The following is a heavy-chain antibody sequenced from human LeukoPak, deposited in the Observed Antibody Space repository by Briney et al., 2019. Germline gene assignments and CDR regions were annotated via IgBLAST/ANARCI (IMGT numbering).Heavy chain of an antibody. V-gene: IGHV3-64*01. CDR2: INSNGGST. D-gene: IGHD3-10*01. Sequence: VGSLRLSCAASGFTFSSYAMHWVRQAPGKGLEYVSAINSNGGSTYYSNSVKGRFTIYRDNSKNTLYLQMNSLRAEDTAVYYCARDPDYGSGSYYRVVDYWGQGTLVTVSS. CDR3: ARDPDYGSGSYYRVVDY. J-gene: IGHJ4*02. CDR1: GFTFSSYA.